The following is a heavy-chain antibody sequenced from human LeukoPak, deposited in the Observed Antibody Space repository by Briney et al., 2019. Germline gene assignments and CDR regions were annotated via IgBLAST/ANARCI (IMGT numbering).Heavy chain of an antibody. CDR1: GYTFTSYG. CDR3: ARDDYGDYPFDY. J-gene: IGHJ4*02. D-gene: IGHD4-17*01. CDR2: ISAYNGNT. V-gene: IGHV1-18*01. Sequence: ASVKVSCKASGYTFTSYGISWVRQAPGQGLEWMGWISAYNGNTNYAQKLQGRVTMTTDTTTSTAYMELRSLRSDDTAVYYCARDDYGDYPFDYWGQGTLVTVSS.